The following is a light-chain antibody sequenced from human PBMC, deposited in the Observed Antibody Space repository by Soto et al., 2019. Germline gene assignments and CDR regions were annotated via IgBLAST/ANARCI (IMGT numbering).Light chain of an antibody. CDR1: QGIRHY. CDR3: QKYNSAPLT. V-gene: IGKV1-27*01. Sequence: DIQMTQSPSSMSASVGDRVTITCRASQGIRHYLAWYQQRPGKVPTLLIYAASTLQSGVPSRFSGSGSGTHFTLTISSLQPEDVATYYCQKYNSAPLTFGQGTRLEIK. J-gene: IGKJ5*01. CDR2: AAS.